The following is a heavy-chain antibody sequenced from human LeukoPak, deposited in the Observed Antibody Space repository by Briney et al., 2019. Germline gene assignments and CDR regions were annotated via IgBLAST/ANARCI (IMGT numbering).Heavy chain of an antibody. J-gene: IGHJ4*02. CDR2: ISSNGGST. CDR1: GFTFSSYG. D-gene: IGHD6-13*01. V-gene: IGHV3-64*01. CDR3: ARDLLIAAAAPGY. Sequence: HPGRSLRLSCASSGFTFSSYGMHWVRQAPGKGLEYVSAISSNGGSTYYANSVKGRFTISRDNSKNTLYLQMGSLRAEDMAVYYCARDLLIAAAAPGYWCQGTLVTVSS.